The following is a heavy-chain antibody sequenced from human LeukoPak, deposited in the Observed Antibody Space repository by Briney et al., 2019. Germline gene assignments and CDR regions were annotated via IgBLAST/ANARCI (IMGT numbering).Heavy chain of an antibody. J-gene: IGHJ3*02. V-gene: IGHV3-11*04. CDR2: ISSSGLSI. CDR1: GFTFSDYF. CDR3: AREGGYYDSSGLTGDDAFDI. Sequence: PGGSLRLSCVASGFTFSDYFMSWIRQAPKKGLEWVSSISSSGLSIYYADSAKGRFTISRDNAKNSLYLQMNSLRAEDTAVYYCAREGGYYDSSGLTGDDAFDIWGQGTMVTVSS. D-gene: IGHD3-22*01.